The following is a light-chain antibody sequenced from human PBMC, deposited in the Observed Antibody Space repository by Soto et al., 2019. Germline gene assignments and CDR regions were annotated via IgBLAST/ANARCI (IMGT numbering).Light chain of an antibody. CDR1: QSLLHSNGYNY. CDR3: MQALQTPNT. V-gene: IGKV2-28*01. J-gene: IGKJ2*01. Sequence: DIVMTQSPLSLPVTPGEPASISCRSSQSLLHSNGYNYFDWYLQKPGQSPQLLIYLGSNRASGVPDRFSGSGSDTDFTLKISRVEAEDVGVYYCMQALQTPNTFGQGTKLEIK. CDR2: LGS.